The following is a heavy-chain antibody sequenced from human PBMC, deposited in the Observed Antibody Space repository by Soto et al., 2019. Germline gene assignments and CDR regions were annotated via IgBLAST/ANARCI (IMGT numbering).Heavy chain of an antibody. CDR2: ISAYKGNT. D-gene: IGHD3-3*01. CDR3: ARVITIFGVVPDPHDAFDV. CDR1: GYTYTDNG. V-gene: IGHV1-18*01. J-gene: IGHJ3*01. Sequence: VKVSCKASGYTYTDNGISWVRQAPGQGLEWMGWISAYKGNTNYAQKLQGRVTMTTDTSTSTAYMELRSLRSDDTAVYYCARVITIFGVVPDPHDAFDVWGQGTMVTVSS.